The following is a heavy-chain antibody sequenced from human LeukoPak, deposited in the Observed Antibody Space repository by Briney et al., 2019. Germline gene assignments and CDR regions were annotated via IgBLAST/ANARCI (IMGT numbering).Heavy chain of an antibody. CDR3: ATRDYCGGDCYFLTTRFDY. D-gene: IGHD2-21*02. CDR2: ISGSGGST. CDR1: GFTFGSYA. J-gene: IGHJ4*02. V-gene: IGHV3-23*01. Sequence: GGSLRLSCAASGFTFGSYAMSWVRQAPGKGLDCVSSISGSGGSTSYADSVKGRFTISRDNSKNTLYLQMNSLRAEDTAVYYCATRDYCGGDCYFLTTRFDYWGQGDLVTVSS.